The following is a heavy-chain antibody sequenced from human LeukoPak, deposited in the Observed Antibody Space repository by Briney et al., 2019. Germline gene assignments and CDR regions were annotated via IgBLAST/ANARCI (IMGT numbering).Heavy chain of an antibody. CDR1: GFTFSSYW. J-gene: IGHJ4*02. Sequence: PGGSLRLSCAASGFTFSSYWMSWVRQAPGKGLEWVANIKQDGSEKNYVDSVKGRFTISRDNAKTSLYLQMNSLRAEDTAVCYCARSLWPGDYWGQGTLVTVSS. CDR2: IKQDGSEK. CDR3: ARSLWPGDY. V-gene: IGHV3-7*01. D-gene: IGHD5-18*01.